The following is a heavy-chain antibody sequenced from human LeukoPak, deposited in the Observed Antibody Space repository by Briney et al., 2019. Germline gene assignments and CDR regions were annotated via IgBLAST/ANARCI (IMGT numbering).Heavy chain of an antibody. Sequence: ASVKVSCKASGYTFTSYDINWVRQATGQGLEWMGWMNPNSGNTGYAQKFQGRVTMTRNTSISTAYMELSSLRSEDTAVYYYARGLIETQGLVIKSVLLWFGELSPWGQGTLVTVSS. CDR2: MNPNSGNT. J-gene: IGHJ5*02. D-gene: IGHD3-10*01. V-gene: IGHV1-8*01. CDR1: GYTFTSYD. CDR3: ARGLIETQGLVIKSVLLWFGELSP.